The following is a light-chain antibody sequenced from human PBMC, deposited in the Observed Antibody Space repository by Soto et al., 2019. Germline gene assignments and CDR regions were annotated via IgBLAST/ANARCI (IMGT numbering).Light chain of an antibody. V-gene: IGKV1-39*01. Sequence: DVQMTQSPSSLSASVGDTVTITCRASRSITSYLNWYQHKPGKAPELLIFAASSLQTGVPSRFSGSGSGTDFTLTISSLQPKDFATYYCQQSYSTPYTFGQGTKLEIK. CDR1: RSITSY. J-gene: IGKJ2*01. CDR2: AAS. CDR3: QQSYSTPYT.